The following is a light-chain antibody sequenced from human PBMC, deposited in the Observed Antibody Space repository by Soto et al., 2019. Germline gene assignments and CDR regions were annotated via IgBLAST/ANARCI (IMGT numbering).Light chain of an antibody. Sequence: QSALTQPPSASGSPGQSVTISCTGTSSDVGGYIYVSWCQQHPGKAPKLMIYEVSKRPSGVPDRFSGSKSGNTASLTVSGLQAEDEADYYCSSYAGSNNLVFGGGTQLTVL. CDR2: EVS. CDR1: SSDVGGYIY. CDR3: SSYAGSNNLV. V-gene: IGLV2-8*01. J-gene: IGLJ2*01.